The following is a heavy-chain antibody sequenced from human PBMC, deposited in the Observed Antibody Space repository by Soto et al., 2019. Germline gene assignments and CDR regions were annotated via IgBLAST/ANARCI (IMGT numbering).Heavy chain of an antibody. D-gene: IGHD5-18*01. CDR3: ARDLRGYSYGSGYYYGTDV. Sequence: GGSLRLSCAASGFTFSSYGMHWVRQAPGKGLEWVAVIWYDGSNKYYADSVKGRFTISRDNSKNTLYLQMNSLRAEDTAVYYCARDLRGYSYGSGYYYGTDVWGQGTTVTVSS. J-gene: IGHJ6*02. V-gene: IGHV3-33*01. CDR2: IWYDGSNK. CDR1: GFTFSSYG.